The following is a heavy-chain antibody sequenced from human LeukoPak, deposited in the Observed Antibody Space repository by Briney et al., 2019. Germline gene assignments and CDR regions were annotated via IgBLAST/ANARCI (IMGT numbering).Heavy chain of an antibody. V-gene: IGHV3-48*04. CDR3: ARESGSYSGVDY. J-gene: IGHJ4*02. Sequence: PGGSLRLSCAASGFTFSSYSMNWVRQAPGKGLEWVSYITRSSSTIYYADSVKGRFTISRDNAKNSLYLQMNSLRAEDTAVYYCARESGSYSGVDYWGQGTLVTVSS. CDR1: GFTFSSYS. D-gene: IGHD1-26*01. CDR2: ITRSSSTI.